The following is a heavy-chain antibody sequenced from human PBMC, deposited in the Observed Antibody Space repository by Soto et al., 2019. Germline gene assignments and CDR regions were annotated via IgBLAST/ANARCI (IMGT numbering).Heavy chain of an antibody. Sequence: GGSLRLSCAASGFTVSSNYMNWVRQAPGKGLEWLSIIYSDGTTYYADSVKGRFTISRDNFKNTLYLQMNNLRAEDTAVYYCAILSNWGQGTLVTVSS. CDR1: GFTVSSNY. V-gene: IGHV3-53*01. CDR2: IYSDGTT. CDR3: AILSN. J-gene: IGHJ4*02. D-gene: IGHD6-6*01.